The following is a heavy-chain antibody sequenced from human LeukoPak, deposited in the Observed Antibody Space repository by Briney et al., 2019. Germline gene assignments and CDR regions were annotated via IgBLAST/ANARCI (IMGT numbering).Heavy chain of an antibody. CDR2: INEAGNEK. V-gene: IGHV3-7*01. D-gene: IGHD2/OR15-2a*01. CDR1: RFTFSSNW. CDR3: VRDDGSLIGRD. Sequence: PGGSLRLSCAASRFTFSSNWMGWVRQAPGKGLEWVANINEAGNEKYYGDSVTGRFTIARDNANKLLDLQMNSLRGDDSAVYYCVRDDGSLIGRDWGQGTMVTVSS. J-gene: IGHJ3*01.